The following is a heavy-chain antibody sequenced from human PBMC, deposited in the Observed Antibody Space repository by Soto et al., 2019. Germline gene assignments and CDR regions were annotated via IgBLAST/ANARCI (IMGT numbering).Heavy chain of an antibody. D-gene: IGHD3-22*01. V-gene: IGHV1-18*01. CDR1: GYTFTSYG. CDR3: ARDRVPKSSGYFPFDY. Sequence: QVQLVQSGAEVKKPGASVKVSCKASGYTFTSYGINWVRQAPGQGLEWMGWISAFNGKTNYAQNVQGRVTMTTDTSTNTAYMELRSLRSAEPAVYYCARDRVPKSSGYFPFDYWGQGTLVTVSS. CDR2: ISAFNGKT. J-gene: IGHJ4*02.